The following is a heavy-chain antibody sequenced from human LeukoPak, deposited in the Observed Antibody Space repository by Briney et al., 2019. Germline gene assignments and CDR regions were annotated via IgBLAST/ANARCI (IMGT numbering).Heavy chain of an antibody. V-gene: IGHV3-21*04. J-gene: IGHJ5*02. CDR2: ISSSSSYI. D-gene: IGHD2-15*01. CDR1: GFTFSSYS. CDR3: AKDGPVVVVAATPNWFDP. Sequence: SGGSLRLSCAASGFTFSSYSMNWVRQAPGKGLEWVSSISSSSSYIYYADSVKGRFTISRDNSKNTLYLQMNSLRAEDTAVYYCAKDGPVVVVAATPNWFDPWGQGTLVTVSS.